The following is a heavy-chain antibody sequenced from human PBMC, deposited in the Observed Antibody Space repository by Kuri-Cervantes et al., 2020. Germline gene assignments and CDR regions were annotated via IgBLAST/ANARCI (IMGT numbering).Heavy chain of an antibody. V-gene: IGHV1-24*01. Sequence: ASVKVSCKVSGYTLTELSMHWVRQAPGKGLEWMGGFDPEDGETIYAQKFQGRVTMTEDTSTDTAYMELSSLRSEDTAVYYCAREKGYCSGGSCYYYFDYWGHGTLVTGSS. D-gene: IGHD2-15*01. CDR1: GYTLTELS. CDR2: FDPEDGET. CDR3: AREKGYCSGGSCYYYFDY. J-gene: IGHJ4*01.